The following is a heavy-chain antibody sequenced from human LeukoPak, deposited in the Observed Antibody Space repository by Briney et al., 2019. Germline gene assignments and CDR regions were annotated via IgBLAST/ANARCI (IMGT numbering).Heavy chain of an antibody. J-gene: IGHJ2*01. Sequence: SETLSLTCTVSGGSISSYYWSWIRQPPGKGLEWIGYIYYSGSTNYNPSLKSRVTISVDTSKNQVSLKLSSVTAADTAVYYCATRASGVVVAPYWYFDLWGRGTLVTVFS. CDR3: ATRASGVVVAPYWYFDL. V-gene: IGHV4-59*01. D-gene: IGHD2-15*01. CDR2: IYYSGST. CDR1: GGSISSYY.